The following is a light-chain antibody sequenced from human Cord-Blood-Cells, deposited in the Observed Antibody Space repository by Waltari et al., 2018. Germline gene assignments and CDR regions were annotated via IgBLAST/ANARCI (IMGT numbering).Light chain of an antibody. CDR2: KAF. CDR3: QQYNSYSKLT. J-gene: IGKJ4*01. Sequence: DIQMTQSPSTLSASVGDRVTITCRASQSISSWLAWYQQKPGKAPKLRSYKAFRLESGVPSRFSGSGSGTECTLTISSLQPDDFATYYCQQYNSYSKLTFGGGTKVEIK. V-gene: IGKV1-5*03. CDR1: QSISSW.